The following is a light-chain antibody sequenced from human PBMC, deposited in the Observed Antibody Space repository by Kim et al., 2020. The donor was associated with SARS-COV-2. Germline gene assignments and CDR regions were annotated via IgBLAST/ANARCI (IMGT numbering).Light chain of an antibody. CDR3: QVWDTSRDQVI. CDR1: NIATKS. V-gene: IGLV3-21*04. J-gene: IGLJ2*01. Sequence: SYELTQPPSVSVAPGKTATVACGGDNIATKSVHWYQHKPGQAPVLVIYYNSDRPSGIPERFSGSNSGNTATLTINGVEAGDEADYYCQVWDTSRDQVIFGGVTQLTVL. CDR2: YNS.